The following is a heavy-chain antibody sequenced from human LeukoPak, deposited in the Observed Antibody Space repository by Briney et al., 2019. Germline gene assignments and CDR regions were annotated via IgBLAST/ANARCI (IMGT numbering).Heavy chain of an antibody. CDR2: ISGSAHST. V-gene: IGHV3-23*01. CDR1: GFTFRTSV. CDR3: ATDLRTPSA. D-gene: IGHD1-1*01. J-gene: IGHJ5*02. Sequence: GGSLRLSCAASGFTFRTSVMSWVRQAPGKGLEWVSSISGSAHSTYYADSVKGRFTISRDNSKNTLYLQMNSLRAEDTAVYYCATDLRTPSAWGQGALVTVSS.